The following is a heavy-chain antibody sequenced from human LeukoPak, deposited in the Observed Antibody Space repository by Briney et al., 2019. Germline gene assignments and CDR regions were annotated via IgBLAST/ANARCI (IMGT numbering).Heavy chain of an antibody. Sequence: SGGSLRLSCTASGFTFSDYFMSWVRQAPGKGLQWVSYIDNSATAICYADSVKGRFTISRDNAKNSLYLQMNSLRAEDTAVYYCARSTWYKIDYWGQGTLVTVSS. CDR2: IDNSATAI. V-gene: IGHV3-11*01. D-gene: IGHD6-13*01. CDR1: GFTFSDYF. CDR3: ARSTWYKIDY. J-gene: IGHJ4*02.